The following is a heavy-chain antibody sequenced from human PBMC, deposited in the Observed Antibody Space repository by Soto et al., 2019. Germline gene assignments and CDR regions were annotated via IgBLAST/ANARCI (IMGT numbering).Heavy chain of an antibody. CDR3: AKGRVTDGDTPFDS. J-gene: IGHJ4*02. Sequence: SETLSLTCDVSGDTISTGGYTWAWIRQPPGEALEWIGHTYHSGNPYYNPSLKSRVIISRDSSKNTLSLQMNSLRADDTAVYYCAKGRVTDGDTPFDSWGQGTLVTVSS. CDR2: TYHSGNP. CDR1: GDTISTGGYT. D-gene: IGHD2-21*02. V-gene: IGHV4-30-2*01.